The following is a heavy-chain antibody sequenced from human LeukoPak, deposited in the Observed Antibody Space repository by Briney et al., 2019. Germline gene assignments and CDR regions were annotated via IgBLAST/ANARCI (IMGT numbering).Heavy chain of an antibody. CDR1: GGSFSGYY. CDR3: ARGSRFGALWGV. CDR2: INHSGST. V-gene: IGHV4-34*01. J-gene: IGHJ6*04. D-gene: IGHD3-10*01. Sequence: PSETLSLTCAVYGGSFSGYYWSWIRQPPGKGLEWIGEINHSGSTNYNPSLKSRVTISVDTSKNQFSLKLSSVTAADTAVYYCARGSRFGALWGVWGKGTTVTVSS.